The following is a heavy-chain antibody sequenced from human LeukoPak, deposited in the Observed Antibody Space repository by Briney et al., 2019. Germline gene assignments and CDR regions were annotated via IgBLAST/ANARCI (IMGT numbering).Heavy chain of an antibody. CDR2: INPNSGGT. J-gene: IGHJ5*02. V-gene: IGHV1-2*02. Sequence: ASVKVSCKASGYTFTGYYMHWVRQAPGQGLEWMGWINPNSGGTNYAQKFQGRVTMTRDTSISTAYMELSRLRSDDTAVYYCATIAAAGTSPSWFDPWGQGTPVTVSS. CDR1: GYTFTGYY. CDR3: ATIAAAGTSPSWFDP. D-gene: IGHD6-13*01.